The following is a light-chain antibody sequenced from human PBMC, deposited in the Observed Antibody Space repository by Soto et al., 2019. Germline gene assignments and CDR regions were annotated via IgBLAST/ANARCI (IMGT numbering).Light chain of an antibody. V-gene: IGLV2-11*01. CDR2: DVS. CDR3: CSHAGSSLV. CDR1: SSDVGGYNY. Sequence: QSALTQPRSVSGSPGQSVTISCTGTSSDVGGYNYFSWYQQHPGTAPKLMIYDVSKRPSGLPDRFSGYKSGNAASLTSSGLQAEEADDYCCCSHAGSSLVFGTGTKVTVL. J-gene: IGLJ1*01.